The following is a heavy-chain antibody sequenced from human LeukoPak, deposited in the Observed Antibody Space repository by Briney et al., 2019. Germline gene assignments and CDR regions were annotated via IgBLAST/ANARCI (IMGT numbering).Heavy chain of an antibody. CDR2: INPNSGGT. J-gene: IGHJ4*02. V-gene: IGHV1-2*02. Sequence: ASVKVSCKASGYTFTGYYMHWVRQAPGQGLEWMGWINPNSGGTNYAQKFQGRVTMTRDTSISTAYMELSRLRSDDTAVYYCARDHRIVGATSLAYWGQGALVTVSS. D-gene: IGHD1-26*01. CDR3: ARDHRIVGATSLAY. CDR1: GYTFTGYY.